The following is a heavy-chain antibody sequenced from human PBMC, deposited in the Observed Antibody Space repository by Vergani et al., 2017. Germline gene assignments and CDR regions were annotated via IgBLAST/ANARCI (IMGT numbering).Heavy chain of an antibody. CDR2: IWYDGSNK. Sequence: QVQLVESGGGVVQPGRSLRLSCAASGFTFSSYGMHWVRQAPGKGLEWVAVIWYDGSNKYYADSVKGRFTISRDNSKNTLYLQMNSLRAEDTAVYYCAKTILGYCSSTSCDEDYWGQGTLVTVSS. CDR3: AKTILGYCSSTSCDEDY. CDR1: GFTFSSYG. V-gene: IGHV3-33*06. D-gene: IGHD2-2*01. J-gene: IGHJ4*02.